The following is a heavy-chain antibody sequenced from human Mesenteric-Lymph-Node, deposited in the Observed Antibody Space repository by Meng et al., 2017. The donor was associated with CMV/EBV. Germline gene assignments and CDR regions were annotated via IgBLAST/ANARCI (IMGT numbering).Heavy chain of an antibody. Sequence: GGSLRLSCAASGFTFSSYGMHWVRQAPGKGLEWVSYISSSSSTIYYADSVKARFTISRDNAKNSLYLQMNSLRAEDTAVYYCARGPDRYYDFWSGYCWFGPWGQGTLVTVSS. V-gene: IGHV3-48*04. CDR1: GFTFSSYG. CDR2: ISSSSSTI. J-gene: IGHJ5*02. D-gene: IGHD3-3*01. CDR3: ARGPDRYYDFWSGYCWFGP.